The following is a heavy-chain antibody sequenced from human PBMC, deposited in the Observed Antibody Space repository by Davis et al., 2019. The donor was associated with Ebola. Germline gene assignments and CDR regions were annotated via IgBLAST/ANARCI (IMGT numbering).Heavy chain of an antibody. CDR2: ISAYNGNT. CDR1: GYTFTNYG. D-gene: IGHD6-13*01. J-gene: IGHJ4*02. CDR3: ARDSSSSWYSFNDY. Sequence: ASVKVSCKASGYTFTNYGFSWVRQAPGQGLEWMGWISAYNGNTNYVQNLQDRVTMTTDTSTSTAYMELRSLRSDDTAVYYCARDSSSSWYSFNDYWGQGTLVTVSS. V-gene: IGHV1-18*01.